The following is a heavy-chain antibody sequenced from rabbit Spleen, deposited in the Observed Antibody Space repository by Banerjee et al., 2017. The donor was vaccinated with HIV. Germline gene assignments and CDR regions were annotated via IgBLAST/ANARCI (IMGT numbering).Heavy chain of an antibody. Sequence: QSLEESGGDLVKPGASLTLTCTASGFSFSSSDYMCWVRQAPGKGLEWISCIAGSSSGFTYSATWAKGRFTCSKTSSTTVTLQMTSLTVADTATYFCARGSATMTMVITGYYLYLWGPGTLVTVS. J-gene: IGHJ4*01. V-gene: IGHV1S40*01. CDR3: ARGSATMTMVITGYYLYL. CDR2: IAGSSSGFT. D-gene: IGHD2-1*01. CDR1: GFSFSSSDY.